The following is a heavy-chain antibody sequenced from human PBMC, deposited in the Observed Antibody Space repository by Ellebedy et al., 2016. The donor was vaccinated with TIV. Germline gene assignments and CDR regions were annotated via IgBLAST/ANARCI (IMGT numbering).Heavy chain of an antibody. J-gene: IGHJ3*02. D-gene: IGHD3-22*01. CDR2: IKSKTDGETT. CDR3: TTTMYYYDSVGYPPGDVLDI. V-gene: IGHV3-15*07. CDR1: GFTFSNVW. Sequence: GESLKISCAASGFTFSNVWMKWVRQAPGKGLEGVGRIKSKTDGETTEYAAPVKGRFTITRDDSKNTLYLQMNSLKTEDTAVYYCTTTMYYYDSVGYPPGDVLDIWGRGTIVTVSS.